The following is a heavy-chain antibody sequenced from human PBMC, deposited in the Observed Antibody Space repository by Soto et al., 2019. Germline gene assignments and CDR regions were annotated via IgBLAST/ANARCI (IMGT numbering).Heavy chain of an antibody. CDR2: IYHRGST. J-gene: IGHJ5*02. CDR3: ARRSPLVYGNPFDH. Sequence: SETLSLTCTVSGGSISSNSYYWDWIRQPPGKGLDWIGSIYHRGSTYYNPSLKSRVAISVDPSTNQFSLTLTSVTAADTAVYYCARRSPLVYGNPFDHWGQGTLVTVSS. D-gene: IGHD3-10*01. CDR1: GGSISSNSYY. V-gene: IGHV4-39*01.